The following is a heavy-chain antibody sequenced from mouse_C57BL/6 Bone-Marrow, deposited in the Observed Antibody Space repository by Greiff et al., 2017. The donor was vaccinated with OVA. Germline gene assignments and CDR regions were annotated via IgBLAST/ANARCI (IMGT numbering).Heavy chain of an antibody. Sequence: DVMLVESGEGLVKPGGSLKLSCAASGFTFSSYAMSWVRQTPEKRLEWVAYISSGGDYIHYADTVKGRFTISRDNARNTLYLQMSSLKSEDTAMYYCTREGDWAYAMDYWGQGTSVTVSS. V-gene: IGHV5-9-1*02. CDR2: ISSGGDYI. CDR3: TREGDWAYAMDY. D-gene: IGHD4-1*01. J-gene: IGHJ4*01. CDR1: GFTFSSYA.